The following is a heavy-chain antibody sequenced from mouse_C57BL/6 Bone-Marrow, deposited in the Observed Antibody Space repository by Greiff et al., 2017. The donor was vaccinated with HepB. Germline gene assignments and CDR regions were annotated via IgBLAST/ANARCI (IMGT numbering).Heavy chain of an antibody. J-gene: IGHJ1*03. CDR3: ARGRDDYGV. CDR1: GYTFTDYY. Sequence: VQLQQSGPELVKPGASVKISCKASGYTFTDYYMNWVKQSHGKSLEWIGDINPNNGGTSYNQKFKGKATLTVDKSSSTAYMELRSLTSEDSAVYYCARGRDDYGVWGTGTTVTVSS. CDR2: INPNNGGT. D-gene: IGHD2-4*01. V-gene: IGHV1-26*01.